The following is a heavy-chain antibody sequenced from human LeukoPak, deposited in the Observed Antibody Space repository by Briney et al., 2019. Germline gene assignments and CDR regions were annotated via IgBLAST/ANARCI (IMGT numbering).Heavy chain of an antibody. D-gene: IGHD3-22*01. CDR1: GYTFTGYY. V-gene: IGHV1-2*06. CDR3: ARAGKYYYDSSGYYP. Sequence: GASVKVSCKASGYTFTGYYMHWVRQAPGQGLEWMGRTNPNSGGTNYAQKSQGRVTMTRDTSISTAYMELSRLRSDDTAVYYCARAGKYYYDSSGYYPWGQGTLVTVSS. CDR2: TNPNSGGT. J-gene: IGHJ5*02.